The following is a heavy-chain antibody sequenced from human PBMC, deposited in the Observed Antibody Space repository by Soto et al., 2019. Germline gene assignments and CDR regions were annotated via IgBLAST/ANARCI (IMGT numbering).Heavy chain of an antibody. CDR2: IWYDGSNK. CDR3: ARGGTDYGGNSDY. V-gene: IGHV3-33*01. CDR1: GFTFSSYG. J-gene: IGHJ4*02. Sequence: QVQLVESGGGVVQPGRSLRLSCAASGFTFSSYGMHWVRQAPGKGLEWVAVIWYDGSNKYYADSVKGRFTISRDNYKNTLYLQMNSLRAEDTAVYYCARGGTDYGGNSDYWGQGTLVTVSS. D-gene: IGHD4-17*01.